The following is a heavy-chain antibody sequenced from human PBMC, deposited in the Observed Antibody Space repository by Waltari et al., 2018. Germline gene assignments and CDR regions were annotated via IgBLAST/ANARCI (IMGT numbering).Heavy chain of an antibody. D-gene: IGHD3-10*01. V-gene: IGHV3-53*01. CDR3: ARGDGVRGVIFDY. CDR2: FYTGGST. J-gene: IGHJ4*02. CDR1: GFTVSSNY. Sequence: EVQLVESGGGLIQPGGSLRLSCAASGFTVSSNYMSWVRQAPGKGLELVSVFYTGGSTYYADSVKGRCTISRDKSRNTLYLQMNSLRAEDTAVYYCARGDGVRGVIFDYWGQGTLVTVSS.